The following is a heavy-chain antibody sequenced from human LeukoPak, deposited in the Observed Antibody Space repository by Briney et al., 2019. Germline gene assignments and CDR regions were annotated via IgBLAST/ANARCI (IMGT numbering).Heavy chain of an antibody. Sequence: GDSLRPSCSASGFTLSSYGMHWVRQAPGKGLVWVARINRDGSSRNYADSVKGRFTISRDNAKNTVYLQMGSLKAEDTAVFYCGRGQYYYGSKTYYLHYWGQGTLVTVSS. J-gene: IGHJ4*02. D-gene: IGHD3-10*01. CDR1: GFTLSSYG. CDR2: INRDGSSR. CDR3: GRGQYYYGSKTYYLHY. V-gene: IGHV3-74*01.